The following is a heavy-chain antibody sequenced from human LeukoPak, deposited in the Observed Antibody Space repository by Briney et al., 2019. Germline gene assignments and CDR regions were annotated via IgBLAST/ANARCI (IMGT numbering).Heavy chain of an antibody. D-gene: IGHD3-16*02. CDR1: GFTFSSYS. V-gene: IGHV3-21*01. Sequence: GGSLRLSCAASGFTFSSYSMNWVRQAPGKGLEWASSISSSSSYIYYADSVKGRFTISRDNAKNSLYLQMNSLRAEDTAVYYCAREGIWGSYRGTVDYWGQGTLVTVSS. J-gene: IGHJ4*02. CDR2: ISSSSSYI. CDR3: AREGIWGSYRGTVDY.